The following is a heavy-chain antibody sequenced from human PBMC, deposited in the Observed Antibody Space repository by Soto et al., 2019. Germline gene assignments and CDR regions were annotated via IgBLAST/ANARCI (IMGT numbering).Heavy chain of an antibody. V-gene: IGHV4-38-2*02. CDR3: ARVHVIVVAGSTFDY. CDR1: CYSTSSGHY. CDR2: IYHGGTT. Sequence: PXETLSLTGTVSCYSTSSGHYWAWIRQPPGKGPEWIAIIYHGGTTFYNPSLKSRITISVDTSNNQFSLKLTYVTAADTAVYYCARVHVIVVAGSTFDYWAHGTLVTVCS. D-gene: IGHD6-19*01. J-gene: IGHJ4*01.